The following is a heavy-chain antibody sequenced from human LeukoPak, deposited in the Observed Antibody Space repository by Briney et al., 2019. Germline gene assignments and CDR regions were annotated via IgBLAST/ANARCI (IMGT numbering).Heavy chain of an antibody. V-gene: IGHV3-73*01. CDR1: GFTFSGSA. Sequence: AGGSLRLSCAASGFTFSGSAMHWVRQASGKGLEWVGRIRSRANSYATSYGASVKGRFTISRDDSKNMVYLQMNSLKTEDTAVYYCTRRYYHDSSGNFLGDYWGQGTLVIVSS. D-gene: IGHD3-22*01. J-gene: IGHJ4*02. CDR3: TRRYYHDSSGNFLGDY. CDR2: IRSRANSYAT.